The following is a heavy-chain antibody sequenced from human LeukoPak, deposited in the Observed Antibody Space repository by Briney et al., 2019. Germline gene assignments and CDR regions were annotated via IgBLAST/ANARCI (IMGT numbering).Heavy chain of an antibody. CDR1: GFTFSSYA. CDR2: IYSGGST. J-gene: IGHJ6*02. D-gene: IGHD1-14*01. Sequence: GGSLRLSCAASGFTFSSYAMHWVRQAPGKGLEWVSVIYSGGSTYYADSVKGRFTISRDNSKNTLYLQMNSLRAEDTAVYYCAKATEDYGMDVWGQGTTVTVSS. CDR3: AKATEDYGMDV. V-gene: IGHV3-53*01.